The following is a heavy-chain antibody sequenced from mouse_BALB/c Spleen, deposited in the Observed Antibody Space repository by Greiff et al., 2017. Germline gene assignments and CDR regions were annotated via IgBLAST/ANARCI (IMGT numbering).Heavy chain of an antibody. CDR3: VRSYYGKGYAMDY. D-gene: IGHD2-10*01. J-gene: IGHJ4*01. CDR2: IRSKSNNYAT. Sequence: EVQRVESGGGLVQPKGSLKLSCAASGFTFNTYAMNWVRQAPGKGLEWVARIRSKSNNYATYYADSVKDRFTISRDDSQSMLYLQMNNLKTEDTAMYYCVRSYYGKGYAMDYWGQGTSVTVSS. CDR1: GFTFNTYA. V-gene: IGHV10-1*02.